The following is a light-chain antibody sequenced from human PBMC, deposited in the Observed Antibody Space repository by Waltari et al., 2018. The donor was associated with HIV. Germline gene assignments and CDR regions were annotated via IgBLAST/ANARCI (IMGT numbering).Light chain of an antibody. CDR1: RARIASNS. V-gene: IGLV6-57*01. CDR2: EDN. Sequence: NFMLPQPHSVSESPGKTVTIPSTNSRARIASNSVQWHQQRPGSSPTTVFYEDNQRPAGVPDRFSGSIDSSSNSASLTISGLKTEDEADYYCQSYDSSNHWVFGGGTKLTVL. CDR3: QSYDSSNHWV. J-gene: IGLJ3*02.